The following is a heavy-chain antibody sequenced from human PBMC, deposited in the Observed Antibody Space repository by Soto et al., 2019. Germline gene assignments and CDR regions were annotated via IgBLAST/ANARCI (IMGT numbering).Heavy chain of an antibody. D-gene: IGHD3-22*01. J-gene: IGHJ3*02. Sequence: GSLRLSCAASGFTFSNFGIHWVRQAPGKGLEWVAVISYDGNNEWYADSVRGRFTISRDNSNNTLYLQMNSLRAGDTAVYYCAKDRDHYDSSDAFDIWGQGTMVTVSS. V-gene: IGHV3-30*18. CDR3: AKDRDHYDSSDAFDI. CDR1: GFTFSNFG. CDR2: ISYDGNNE.